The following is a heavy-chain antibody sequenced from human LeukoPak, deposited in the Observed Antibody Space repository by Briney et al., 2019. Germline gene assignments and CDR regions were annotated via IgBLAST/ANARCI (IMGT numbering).Heavy chain of an antibody. CDR2: INHSGST. Sequence: PSETLSLTCAVYGEYFSTYYYSWIRQPPGKGLEWIGEINHSGSTNYNPSLKSRLTISVDMSKKQFFLRLSSVTAADTAMYYCARLDGGNNLGNDIWGQGTMVTVSS. CDR1: GEYFSTYY. J-gene: IGHJ3*02. D-gene: IGHD4-23*01. V-gene: IGHV4-34*01. CDR3: ARLDGGNNLGNDI.